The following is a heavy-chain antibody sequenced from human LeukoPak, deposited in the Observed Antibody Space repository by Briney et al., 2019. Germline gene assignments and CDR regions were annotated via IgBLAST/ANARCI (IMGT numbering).Heavy chain of an antibody. CDR2: ISGSGGST. V-gene: IGHV3-23*01. D-gene: IGHD3-3*01. J-gene: IGHJ5*02. Sequence: PGASLRLSCAASGFTFSSYAMSWVRQAPGKGLEWVSAISGSGGSTYYADSVKGRFTISRHHSKNTLYLQMNSLRAEDTAVYYCAKDLRFFTNWFDPWGQGTLVTVSS. CDR3: AKDLRFFTNWFDP. CDR1: GFTFSSYA.